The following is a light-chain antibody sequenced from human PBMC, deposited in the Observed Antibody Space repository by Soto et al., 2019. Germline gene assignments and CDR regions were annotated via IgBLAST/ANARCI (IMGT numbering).Light chain of an antibody. CDR2: GAS. V-gene: IGKV3-15*01. J-gene: IGKJ1*01. CDR1: QRIRRN. Sequence: EIVMTQSPATQSVSPGERATLSCRASQRIRRNLAWYQQKPGQAPRLLIFGASTRATGIPARFSGSGSGSEFTLTIDSLQSEDFAIYYCQQYNTWPPTTFGQGTKVDIK. CDR3: QQYNTWPPTT.